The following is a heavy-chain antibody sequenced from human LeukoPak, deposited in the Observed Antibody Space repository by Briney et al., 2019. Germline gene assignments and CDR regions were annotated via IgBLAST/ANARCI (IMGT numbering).Heavy chain of an antibody. J-gene: IGHJ3*02. Sequence: PSETLSLTCAVSGGSISSNNWWSWVRPPPGRRLEWVGEMYHIGTTNYNPAFKSRAIISVDKSRNRFSLKLSSVTAADTAVYYCARTLCRGGDCYETFDIWGQGTLVTVSS. D-gene: IGHD2-21*02. CDR1: GGSISSNNW. CDR3: ARTLCRGGDCYETFDI. V-gene: IGHV4-4*02. CDR2: MYHIGTT.